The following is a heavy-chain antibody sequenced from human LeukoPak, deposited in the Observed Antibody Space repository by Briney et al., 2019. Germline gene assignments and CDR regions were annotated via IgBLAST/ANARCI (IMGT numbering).Heavy chain of an antibody. V-gene: IGHV3-53*04. Sequence: GGSLRLSCAASGFTVSSNYMSWARQAPGKRLEWVSVIYSGGSTYYADSVKGRFTISRHNSKNTLYLQMNSLRAEDTAVYYCAREAVYSSSTNDYGMDVWGQGTTVTVSS. CDR1: GFTVSSNY. CDR2: IYSGGST. D-gene: IGHD6-13*01. J-gene: IGHJ6*02. CDR3: AREAVYSSSTNDYGMDV.